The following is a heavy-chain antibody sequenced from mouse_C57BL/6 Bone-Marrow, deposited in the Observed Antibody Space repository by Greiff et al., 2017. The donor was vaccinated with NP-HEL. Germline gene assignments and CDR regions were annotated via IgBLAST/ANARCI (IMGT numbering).Heavy chain of an antibody. CDR2: IDTSDSYT. CDR3: ARDYGSSLAWFAY. CDR1: GYTFTSYW. J-gene: IGHJ3*01. V-gene: IGHV1-59*01. D-gene: IGHD1-1*01. Sequence: QVQLQQPGAELVRPGTSVKLSCKASGYTFTSYWMHWVKQRPGQGLEWIGVIDTSDSYTNYNQKFKGKATLTVDTSSSTAYMQLSSLTSEDSAVYYCARDYGSSLAWFAYWGQGTLVTVSA.